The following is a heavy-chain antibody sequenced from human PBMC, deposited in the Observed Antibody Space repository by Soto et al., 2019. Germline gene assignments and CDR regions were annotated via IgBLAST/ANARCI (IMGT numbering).Heavy chain of an antibody. V-gene: IGHV3-15*07. J-gene: IGHJ4*02. CDR3: TTGSKTIFEAVINSDY. CDR2: IKSKTDGGTT. Sequence: GGSLRLSCAAYGFSFSNSWMNWFGQGPGKGLEWVGRIKSKTDGGTTDYAAPVKGRFTISGDDSKNTLYLQMNSLKTEDTAVYYCTTGSKTIFEAVINSDYWGQGTLVTVSS. CDR1: GFSFSNSW. D-gene: IGHD3-3*01.